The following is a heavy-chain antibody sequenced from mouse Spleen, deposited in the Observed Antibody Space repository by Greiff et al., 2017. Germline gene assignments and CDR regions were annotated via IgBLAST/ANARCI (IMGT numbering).Heavy chain of an antibody. J-gene: IGHJ4*01. Sequence: VQRVESGPGLVAPSQSLSITCTVSGFSLTSYAISWVRQPPGKGLEWLGVIWTGGGTNYNSALKSRLSISKDNSKSQVFLKMNSLQTDDTARYYCATPLLYSGRGAMDYWGQGTSVTVSS. CDR3: ATPLLYSGRGAMDY. D-gene: IGHD2-12*01. CDR1: GFSLTSYA. V-gene: IGHV2-9-1*01. CDR2: IWTGGGT.